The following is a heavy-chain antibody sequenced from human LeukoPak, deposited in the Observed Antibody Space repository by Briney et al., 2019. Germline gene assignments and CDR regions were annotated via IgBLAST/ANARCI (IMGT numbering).Heavy chain of an antibody. CDR1: GFTFSNYA. J-gene: IGHJ4*02. V-gene: IGHV3-23*01. Sequence: GGSLRLSCEDSGFTFSNYAMSWVRQAPGKGLEGASTVTASAHRTYYADSVQGRFTISRDNSNNTLFLQVNSLRADDTAVYHCAKWGFSDRSGANFHSWGQGTLVTVSS. CDR2: VTASAHRT. CDR3: AKWGFSDRSGANFHS. D-gene: IGHD3-22*01.